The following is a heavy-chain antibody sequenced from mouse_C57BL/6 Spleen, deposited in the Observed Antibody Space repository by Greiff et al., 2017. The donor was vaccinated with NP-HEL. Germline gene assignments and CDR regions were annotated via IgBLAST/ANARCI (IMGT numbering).Heavy chain of an antibody. V-gene: IGHV5-6*01. J-gene: IGHJ2*01. CDR1: GFTFSSYG. CDR3: ARHREYDEGYYFDY. D-gene: IGHD2-12*01. Sequence: EVHLVESGGDLVKPGGSLKLSCAASGFTFSSYGMSWVRQTPDKRLEWVATISSGGSYTYYPDSVKGRFTISRDNAKNTLYLQMSSLKSEDTAMYYCARHREYDEGYYFDYWGQGTTLTVSS. CDR2: ISSGGSYT.